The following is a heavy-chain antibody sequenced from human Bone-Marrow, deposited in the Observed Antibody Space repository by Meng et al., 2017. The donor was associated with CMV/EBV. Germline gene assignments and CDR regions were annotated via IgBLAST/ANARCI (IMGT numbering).Heavy chain of an antibody. Sequence: GGSLRLSCAASGFTFSSYAMHWVRQALGKGLEWVAVISYDGSKKYYADSVKGRFTISRDNSKNTLYLQINSLRAEDTAVYYCARLKIPNRDGYKFPVGYWGQGTLVTVSS. CDR2: ISYDGSKK. V-gene: IGHV3-30*04. J-gene: IGHJ4*02. D-gene: IGHD5-24*01. CDR1: GFTFSSYA. CDR3: ARLKIPNRDGYKFPVGY.